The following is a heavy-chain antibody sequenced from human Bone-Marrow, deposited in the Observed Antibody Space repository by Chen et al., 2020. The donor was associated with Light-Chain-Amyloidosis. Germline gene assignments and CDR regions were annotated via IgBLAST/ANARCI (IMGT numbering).Heavy chain of an antibody. V-gene: IGHV3-30-3*01. Sequence: QVQLVESGGGVVQPGRSLRLSCAASGFPFSSYAMHWVRQAPGKGLEWVAVISYDGSNKYYADSVKGRFTISRDNSKNTLYLQMNSLRAEDTAVYYCASRDSSSSSGYYYYGMDVWGQGTTVTVSS. CDR3: ASRDSSSSSGYYYYGMDV. J-gene: IGHJ6*02. CDR1: GFPFSSYA. CDR2: ISYDGSNK. D-gene: IGHD6-6*01.